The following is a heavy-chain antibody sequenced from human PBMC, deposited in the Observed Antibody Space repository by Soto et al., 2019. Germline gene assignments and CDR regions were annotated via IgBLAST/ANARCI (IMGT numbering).Heavy chain of an antibody. CDR3: ARPLFGRGNWFDP. D-gene: IGHD3-10*01. CDR1: GGSISSYY. V-gene: IGHV4-59*01. J-gene: IGHJ5*02. CDR2: IYYSGST. Sequence: QVQLQESGPGLVKPSETLSLTCTVSGGSISSYYWSWIRQRPGKGLEWIGYIYYSGSTNYNPSLKSRVTILVDTSKNQFSLKLSSVTAADTAVYYCARPLFGRGNWFDPWGQGTLVTVSS.